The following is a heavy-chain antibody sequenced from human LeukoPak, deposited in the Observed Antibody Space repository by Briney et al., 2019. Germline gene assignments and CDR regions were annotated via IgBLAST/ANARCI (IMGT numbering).Heavy chain of an antibody. Sequence: SETLSLTCTVFGDSVTGYYLNWVRQPPGKGLEWIGHIYKIGTTNYNPSLKSRLTISADTSKNQFSLKLRSVTAADTAVYYCVIGVGWQPDYWGQGALVTISS. J-gene: IGHJ4*02. CDR3: VIGVGWQPDY. CDR2: IYKIGTT. CDR1: GDSVTGYY. V-gene: IGHV4-59*02. D-gene: IGHD2-15*01.